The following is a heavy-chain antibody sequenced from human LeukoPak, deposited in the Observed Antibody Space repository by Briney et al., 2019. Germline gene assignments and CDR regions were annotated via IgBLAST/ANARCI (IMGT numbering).Heavy chain of an antibody. CDR3: ARGNGVRFLEWLVWFDP. CDR2: IIPIFGTA. J-gene: IGHJ5*02. Sequence: GASVKVSCKASGGTFSSYGISWVRQAPGQGLEWVGGIIPIFGTANYAQKFQGRVTITADESTSTAYMELSSLRSEDTAVYYCARGNGVRFLEWLVWFDPWGQGTLVTVSS. D-gene: IGHD3-3*01. V-gene: IGHV1-69*13. CDR1: GGTFSSYG.